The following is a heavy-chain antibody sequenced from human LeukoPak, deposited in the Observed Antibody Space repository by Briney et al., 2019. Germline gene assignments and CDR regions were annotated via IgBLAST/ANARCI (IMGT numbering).Heavy chain of an antibody. CDR2: ISSSGSTI. Sequence: GGSLRLSCAASGFTFSSYEMNWVRQAPGKGLEWVSYISSSGSTIYYADSVKGRFTISRDNAKNSLYLQMNSLRAEDTAVYYCARQYYYGSGSYSPFDYWGQGTQVTVSS. D-gene: IGHD3-10*01. J-gene: IGHJ4*02. CDR3: ARQYYYGSGSYSPFDY. CDR1: GFTFSSYE. V-gene: IGHV3-48*03.